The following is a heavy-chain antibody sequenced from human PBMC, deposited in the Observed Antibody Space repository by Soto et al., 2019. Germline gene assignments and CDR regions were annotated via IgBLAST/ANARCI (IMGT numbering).Heavy chain of an antibody. CDR2: IWYDGSNK. V-gene: IGHV3-33*01. CDR1: GFTFSSYG. D-gene: IGHD6-13*01. CDR3: ARSAEFIAAAGRELDY. J-gene: IGHJ4*02. Sequence: QVQLVASGGGVVQPGRSLRLSCAASGFTFSSYGMHWVRQAPGKGLEWVAVIWYDGSNKYYADSVKGRFTISRDNSKNTLYLQMNSLRAEDTAVYYCARSAEFIAAAGRELDYWGQGTLVTVSS.